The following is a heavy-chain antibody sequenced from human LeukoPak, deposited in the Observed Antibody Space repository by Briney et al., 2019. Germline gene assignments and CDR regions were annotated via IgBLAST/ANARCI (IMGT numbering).Heavy chain of an antibody. Sequence: GGSMRLSCAASGFPFNSFWMHWVRQAPGKGLVWVSDMNEYSTTIRYADSVKGRFTISRDNAKSILYLQMNNLRAEDTAMYFCARGGVNPVDHWGQGTLVTVSS. D-gene: IGHD1-14*01. V-gene: IGHV3-74*01. CDR2: MNEYSTTI. CDR1: GFPFNSFW. CDR3: ARGGVNPVDH. J-gene: IGHJ4*02.